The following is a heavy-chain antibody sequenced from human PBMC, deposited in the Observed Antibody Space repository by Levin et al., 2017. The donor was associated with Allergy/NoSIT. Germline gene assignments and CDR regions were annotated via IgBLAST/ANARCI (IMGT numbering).Heavy chain of an antibody. D-gene: IGHD3-3*01. CDR3: AKAPTDFWFGGPPN. CDR2: ISYDGSNK. V-gene: IGHV3-30*18. Sequence: GGSLRLSCAASGFTFSSYGMHWVRQAPGKGLEWVAVISYDGSNKYYADSVKGRFTISRDNSKNTLYLQMNSLRAEDTAVYYCAKAPTDFWFGGPPNWGQGTLVTVSS. CDR1: GFTFSSYG. J-gene: IGHJ4*02.